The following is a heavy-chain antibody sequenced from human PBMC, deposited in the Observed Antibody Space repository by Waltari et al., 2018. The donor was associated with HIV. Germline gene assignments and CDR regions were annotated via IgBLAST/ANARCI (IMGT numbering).Heavy chain of an antibody. CDR2: NSHNNVKT. Sequence: QVQLVQSGVEVKKPGASVKVSCKASGYTFTSYGISWVRQAPGQGLEWMGWNSHNNVKTSCAPEPQGSVSMPKETSTSTAYLDLRHLRSADTARYYCARGGYYYGSGGSPAWYYGMDVWGQGTTVTVFS. D-gene: IGHD3-10*01. V-gene: IGHV1-18*01. J-gene: IGHJ6*02. CDR1: GYTFTSYG. CDR3: ARGGYYYGSGGSPAWYYGMDV.